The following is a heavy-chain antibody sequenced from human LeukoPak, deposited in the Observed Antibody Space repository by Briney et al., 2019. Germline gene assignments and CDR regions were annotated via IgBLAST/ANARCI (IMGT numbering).Heavy chain of an antibody. J-gene: IGHJ4*02. V-gene: IGHV4-34*01. CDR1: GGSFSGYY. Sequence: SETLSLTCAVYGGSFSGYYWSWIRQPPGKGLEWIGEINHSGSTNYNPSLKSRVTISVDTSKNQFSLKLSSVTAADTAVYYCARTVGYDTFDYWGQGTLVTVSS. CDR2: INHSGST. D-gene: IGHD5-12*01. CDR3: ARTVGYDTFDY.